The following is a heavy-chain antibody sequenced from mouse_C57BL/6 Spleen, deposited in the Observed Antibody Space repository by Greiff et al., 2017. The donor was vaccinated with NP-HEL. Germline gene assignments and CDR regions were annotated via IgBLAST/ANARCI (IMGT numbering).Heavy chain of an antibody. CDR2: IYPGSGNT. CDR1: GYSFTSYY. D-gene: IGHD1-1*01. CDR3: ARSVIITTVVAPDFDV. J-gene: IGHJ1*03. V-gene: IGHV1-66*01. Sequence: QVQLQQSGPELVKPGASVKISCKASGYSFTSYYIHWVKQRPGQGLEWIGWIYPGSGNTKYNEKFKGKATLPADTSSSTAYMQLSSLTSEDSAVYYCARSVIITTVVAPDFDVWGTGTTVTVSS.